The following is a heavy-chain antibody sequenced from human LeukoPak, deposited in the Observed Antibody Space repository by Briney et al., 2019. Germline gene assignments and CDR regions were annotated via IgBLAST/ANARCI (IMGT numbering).Heavy chain of an antibody. Sequence: PSETLSLTCTVSGGSISSYYWSRIRQPPGKGLEWIGYIYYSGSTNYNPSLKSRVTISVDTSKNQFPLKLSSVTAADTAVYYCAREGVRCSGGSCYRAGWFDPWGQGTLVTVSS. J-gene: IGHJ5*02. CDR3: AREGVRCSGGSCYRAGWFDP. CDR2: IYYSGST. D-gene: IGHD2-15*01. CDR1: GGSISSYY. V-gene: IGHV4-59*01.